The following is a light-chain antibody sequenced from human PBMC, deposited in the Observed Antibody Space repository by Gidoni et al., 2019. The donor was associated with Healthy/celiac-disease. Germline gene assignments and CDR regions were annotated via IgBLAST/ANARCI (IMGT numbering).Light chain of an antibody. CDR1: QSISSY. V-gene: IGKV1-39*01. Sequence: DIQITQSPSSLSASVRDRVTITCRASQSISSYLNWYQQKPGKAPKLLIYAASSLQSGVPSRFSGSGSRTDFTLTISRLQPEDFANYYCQQSYSTPRTFGGXTKVEIK. J-gene: IGKJ4*01. CDR3: QQSYSTPRT. CDR2: AAS.